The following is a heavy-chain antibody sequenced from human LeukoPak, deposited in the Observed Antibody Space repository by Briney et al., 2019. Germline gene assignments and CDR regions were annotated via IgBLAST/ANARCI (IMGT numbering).Heavy chain of an antibody. D-gene: IGHD6-13*01. CDR3: ARVGSSWGAFDY. CDR1: GGSISSSSYY. CDR2: IYYNGST. Sequence: PSETLSLTCTVSGGSISSSSYYWGWIRQPPGKGLEWIGSIYYNGSTHCNPSLKSRVTISVDTSKNQFSLKLSSVTAADTAVYYCARVGSSWGAFDYWGQGTLVTVSS. V-gene: IGHV4-39*07. J-gene: IGHJ4*02.